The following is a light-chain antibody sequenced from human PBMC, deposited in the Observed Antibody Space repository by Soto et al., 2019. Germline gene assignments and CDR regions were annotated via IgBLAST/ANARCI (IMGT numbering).Light chain of an antibody. V-gene: IGKV1-39*01. CDR2: AAS. Sequence: DIQMTQSPSSLSASVGDRVTITCRASQSISSYLNWYQQKPGKAPKFLIHAASSLQSGVPSRFSGSGSGTEFTLTISSLQSEDFAVYYCQHYNNWPPWTFGQGTKVDIK. J-gene: IGKJ1*01. CDR1: QSISSY. CDR3: QHYNNWPPWT.